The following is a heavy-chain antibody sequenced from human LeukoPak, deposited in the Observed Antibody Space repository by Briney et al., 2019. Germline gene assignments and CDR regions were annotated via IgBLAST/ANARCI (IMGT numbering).Heavy chain of an antibody. CDR3: AKDRRRTTVTMYDY. V-gene: IGHV3-23*01. CDR1: GFTFSSYV. CDR2: ISGSGDST. Sequence: GGSLRLSCAASGFTFSSYVMSWVRQAPGKGLEWVSAISGSGDSTYYADSVKGRFTISRDNSKNTLYLQMNSLRAEDTAVYFCAKDRRRTTVTMYDYWGQGTLVTVSS. J-gene: IGHJ4*02. D-gene: IGHD4-17*01.